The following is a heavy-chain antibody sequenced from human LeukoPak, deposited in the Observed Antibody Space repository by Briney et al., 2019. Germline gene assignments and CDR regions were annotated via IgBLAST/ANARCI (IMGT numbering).Heavy chain of an antibody. J-gene: IGHJ4*02. CDR2: ISSSSSYI. CDR1: GFTFSSYS. V-gene: IGHV3-21*01. CDR3: ARRYCSGGSCYSADH. Sequence: GGSLRLSCAAPGFTFSSYSMNWVRQAPGKGLEWVSSISSSSSYIYYADSVKGRFTISRDNAKNSLYLQMNSLRAEDTAVYYCARRYCSGGSCYSADHWGQETLVTVSS. D-gene: IGHD2-15*01.